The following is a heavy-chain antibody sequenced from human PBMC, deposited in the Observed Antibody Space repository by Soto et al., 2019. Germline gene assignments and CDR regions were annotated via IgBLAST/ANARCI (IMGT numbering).Heavy chain of an antibody. CDR2: IYSSGST. CDR3: ACVGGVAARTFDY. V-gene: IGHV4-59*01. D-gene: IGHD6-6*01. Sequence: LSLTCTVSGGSINDFYWSWIRQPPGKGLEWIGYIYSSGSTDYIPPLTGRVTISVDTSKNQFSLKLRSVTAADTAVDYCACVGGVAARTFDYWGQGTLVTVSS. J-gene: IGHJ4*02. CDR1: GGSINDFY.